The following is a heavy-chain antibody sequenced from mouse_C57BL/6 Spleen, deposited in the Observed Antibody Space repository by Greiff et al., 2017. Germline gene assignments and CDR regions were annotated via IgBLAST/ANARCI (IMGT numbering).Heavy chain of an antibody. CDR1: GFTFSSYA. Sequence: EVKLMESGGGLVKPGGSLKLSCAASGFTFSSYAMSWVRQTPEKRLEWVATISDGGSYTYYPDNVKGRFTISRDNAKNNLYLQMSHLKSEDTAMYYCARDRSDYDGGYFDVWGTGTTVTVSS. J-gene: IGHJ1*03. CDR3: ARDRSDYDGGYFDV. CDR2: ISDGGSYT. V-gene: IGHV5-4*01. D-gene: IGHD2-4*01.